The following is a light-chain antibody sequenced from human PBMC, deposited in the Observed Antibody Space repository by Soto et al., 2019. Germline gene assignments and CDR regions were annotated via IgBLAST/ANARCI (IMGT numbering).Light chain of an antibody. CDR1: HDIGTY. CDR2: DTS. V-gene: IGKV1-33*01. Sequence: DVQMTQSPSSLSASVGDRVTITCQASHDIGTYLTWYQHKPGKAPKLLIFDTSHLATGVPARFSGSGSDTYFTFTITDLQAEDVAAYYFQQFESVPLTFGGGTHVEI. J-gene: IGKJ4*01. CDR3: QQFESVPLT.